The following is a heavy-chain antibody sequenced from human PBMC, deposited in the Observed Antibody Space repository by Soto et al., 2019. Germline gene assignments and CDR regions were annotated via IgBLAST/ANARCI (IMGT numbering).Heavy chain of an antibody. V-gene: IGHV3-30*18. Sequence: PGGSLRLSCVASGFTFSSYGMHWVRQAPGKGLEWVALISYDGNNKYYADSVKGRFTISRDNSKNTMYLQMNSLRVEDTAVYYCAKAPSLEDYYGMDVWGQGSTVTVSS. CDR3: AKAPSLEDYYGMDV. J-gene: IGHJ6*02. CDR2: ISYDGNNK. D-gene: IGHD2-2*01. CDR1: GFTFSSYG.